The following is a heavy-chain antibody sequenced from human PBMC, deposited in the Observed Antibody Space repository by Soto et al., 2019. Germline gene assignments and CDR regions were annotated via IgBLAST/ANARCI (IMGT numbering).Heavy chain of an antibody. D-gene: IGHD1-7*01. Sequence: QVQLQESGPGLVKPSETLSLTCTVSGGSISFDYWSWIRQPPGKGLEWIGYIYYSGSTNYNPSLKSRVTISVDTSMNQFSLKLTSVTAADTAVYYCVRDITPSPWFAGNYFDPWGQGTLVTVSS. V-gene: IGHV4-59*01. CDR2: IYYSGST. J-gene: IGHJ5*02. CDR3: VRDITPSPWFAGNYFDP. CDR1: GGSISFDY.